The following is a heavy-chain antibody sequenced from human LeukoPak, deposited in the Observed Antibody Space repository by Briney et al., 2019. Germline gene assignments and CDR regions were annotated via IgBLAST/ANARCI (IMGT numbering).Heavy chain of an antibody. J-gene: IGHJ3*02. CDR3: ARISWCRWSTDCQVGAFDI. CDR2: IYTSGTT. Sequence: PSETLSLTCTVSGGSISSGSYYWNWNRQPAGKGLEWIGRIYTSGTTNYNPSLQSRVTISTDTSKNQFSLKLSSVTAADTAVYYCARISWCRWSTDCQVGAFDIWGRGTMVTVSS. CDR1: GGSISSGSYY. V-gene: IGHV4-61*02. D-gene: IGHD1-26*01.